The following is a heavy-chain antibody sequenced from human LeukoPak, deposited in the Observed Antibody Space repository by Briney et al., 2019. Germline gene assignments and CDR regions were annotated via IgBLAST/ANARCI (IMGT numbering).Heavy chain of an antibody. Sequence: AASVKVSCKASGGTFSSYAISWVRQAPGQGLEWMGGIIPIFGTANYAQKFQGRVTITTDESTSTAYMEPSSLRSEDTAVYYCASPTYYYLPGDAFDIWGQGTMVTVSS. D-gene: IGHD3-10*01. CDR2: IIPIFGTA. V-gene: IGHV1-69*05. J-gene: IGHJ3*02. CDR3: ASPTYYYLPGDAFDI. CDR1: GGTFSSYA.